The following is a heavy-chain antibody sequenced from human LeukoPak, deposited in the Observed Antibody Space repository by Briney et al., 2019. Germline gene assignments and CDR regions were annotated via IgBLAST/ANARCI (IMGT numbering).Heavy chain of an antibody. CDR3: ALYGDYTKPGAFDV. V-gene: IGHV3-30-3*01. CDR1: GFTFNIYA. D-gene: IGHD4-17*01. J-gene: IGHJ3*01. CDR2: TSYDESDK. Sequence: GGSLRLSCAASGFTFNIYAMTWVRQAPGKGLEWVAMTSYDESDKYYADSVKGRFTISRDNSKNTLFLQMNSLRPEDTALYYCALYGDYTKPGAFDVWGRGTMVTVSS.